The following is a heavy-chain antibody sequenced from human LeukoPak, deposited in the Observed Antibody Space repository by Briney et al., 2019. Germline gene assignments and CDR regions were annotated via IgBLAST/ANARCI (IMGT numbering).Heavy chain of an antibody. V-gene: IGHV3-74*01. Sequence: PGGSLRLSCVASGFTFSNYWMHWVRQVPGKGLVWVSRINLDGSTTTYADSVKGRFTISRDNSKNTLYLQMNSLRAEDTAVYYCANAFWFGDLFADYWGQGTLVTVSS. CDR2: INLDGSTT. D-gene: IGHD3-10*01. CDR1: GFTFSNYW. J-gene: IGHJ4*02. CDR3: ANAFWFGDLFADY.